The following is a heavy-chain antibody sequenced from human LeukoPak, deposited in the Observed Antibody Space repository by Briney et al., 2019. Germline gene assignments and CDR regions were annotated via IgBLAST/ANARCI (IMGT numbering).Heavy chain of an antibody. CDR2: IYYSGST. V-gene: IGHV4-59*08. Sequence: SETLSLTCTVSGDTISYYYWSWIRQPPGKGLEWIGYIYYSGSTDYNPSLKSRVTMSVDTSKNHFSLKLTSVTAADTAVYYCARHPGYYDSSGYYVSAFDIWGQGTMVTVSS. D-gene: IGHD3-22*01. CDR3: ARHPGYYDSSGYYVSAFDI. CDR1: GDTISYYY. J-gene: IGHJ3*02.